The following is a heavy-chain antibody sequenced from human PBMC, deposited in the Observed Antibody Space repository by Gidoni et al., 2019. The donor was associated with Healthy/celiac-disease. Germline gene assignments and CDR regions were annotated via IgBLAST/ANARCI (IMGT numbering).Heavy chain of an antibody. CDR2: IIPIFGTA. D-gene: IGHD2-2*01. V-gene: IGHV1-69*01. Sequence: QVQLVQSGAEVKKPGSSVKVSCKASGGTFSSYAISWVRQAPGQGLEWMGGIIPIFGTANYAQKFQGRVTITADESTSTAYMELSSLRSEDTAVYYCAREHVVPAAMRSTYYFDYWGQGTLVTVSS. J-gene: IGHJ4*02. CDR1: GGTFSSYA. CDR3: AREHVVPAAMRSTYYFDY.